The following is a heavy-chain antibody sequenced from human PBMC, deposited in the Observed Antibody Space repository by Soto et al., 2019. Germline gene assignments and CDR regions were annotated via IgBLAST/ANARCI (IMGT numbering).Heavy chain of an antibody. V-gene: IGHV4-34*01. J-gene: IGHJ6*02. D-gene: IGHD3-10*01. CDR3: ASRNMVRGVKGYGMDV. CDR2: INHSGST. CDR1: GGSFSGYY. Sequence: SETLSLTCAVYGGSFSGYYWSWIRQPPGKGLEWIGEINHSGSTNYNPSLKSRVTISVDTSKNQFSLKLSSVTAADTAVYYCASRNMVRGVKGYGMDVWGQGTTVTV.